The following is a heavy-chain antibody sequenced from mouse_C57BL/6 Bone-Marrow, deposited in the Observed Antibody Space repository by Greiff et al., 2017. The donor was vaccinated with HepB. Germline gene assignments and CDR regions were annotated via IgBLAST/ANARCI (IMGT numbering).Heavy chain of an antibody. D-gene: IGHD1-1*01. J-gene: IGHJ1*03. CDR3: ARSAIYYYGSSPWYFDV. CDR1: GYTFTDYY. Sequence: VKLVESGAELVKPGASVKISCKASGYTFTDYYINWVKQRPGQGLEWIGKIGPGSGSTYYNEKFKGKATLTADKSSSTAYMQLSSLTSEDSAVYFCARSAIYYYGSSPWYFDVWGTGTTVTVSS. CDR2: IGPGSGST. V-gene: IGHV1-77*01.